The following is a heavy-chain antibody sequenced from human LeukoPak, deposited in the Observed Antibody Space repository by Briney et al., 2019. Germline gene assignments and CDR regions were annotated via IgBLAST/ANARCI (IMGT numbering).Heavy chain of an antibody. J-gene: IGHJ4*02. CDR2: ISSSGSTI. D-gene: IGHD3-10*01. Sequence: GGSLRLSCAASGFTFSDYYMSWIRQAPGKGLEWVSYISSSGSTIYYADSVKGRFTISRGNAKNTVYLQMNSLRAEDTAVYYCARGGEYNYGPLDYWGQGTLVTVSS. V-gene: IGHV3-11*04. CDR3: ARGGEYNYGPLDY. CDR1: GFTFSDYY.